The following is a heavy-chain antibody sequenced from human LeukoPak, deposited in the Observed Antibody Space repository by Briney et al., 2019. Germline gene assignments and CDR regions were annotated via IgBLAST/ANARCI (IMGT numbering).Heavy chain of an antibody. V-gene: IGHV4-34*01. D-gene: IGHD6-19*01. CDR1: GGSFIGYY. Sequence: SETLSLTCAVYGGSFIGYYWSWIRQPPGKGLEWIGEINHSGSTNYNPSLKSRVTISVDTSKNQFSLKLSSVTAADTAVYYCAGNHSSGWYWDYWGQGTLVTVSS. CDR2: INHSGST. CDR3: AGNHSSGWYWDY. J-gene: IGHJ4*02.